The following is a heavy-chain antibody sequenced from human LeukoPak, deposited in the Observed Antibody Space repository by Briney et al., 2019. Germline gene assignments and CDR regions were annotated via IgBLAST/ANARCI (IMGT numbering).Heavy chain of an antibody. D-gene: IGHD6-19*01. Sequence: GGSLRLSCAASGFTFSSYAMGWVRQAPGKGLEWVSGISGSRGTTYYADSVKGRLTISRGNSKNTLYPQMNSLRADDTAVYYCAKERTGGWPFDYWGQGTLVTVSS. CDR1: GFTFSSYA. CDR2: ISGSRGTT. V-gene: IGHV3-23*01. J-gene: IGHJ4*02. CDR3: AKERTGGWPFDY.